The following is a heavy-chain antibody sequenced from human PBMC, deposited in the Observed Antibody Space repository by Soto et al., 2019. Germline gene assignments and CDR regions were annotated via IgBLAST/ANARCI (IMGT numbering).Heavy chain of an antibody. CDR3: AKDGCGGPPYYFDY. J-gene: IGHJ4*02. CDR1: GFIFSNYG. V-gene: IGHV3-30*18. CDR2: ISYDGSVK. Sequence: QVQLVESGGGVVQPGRSLRLSCAASGFIFSNYGMHWVRQAPGKGLEWVTIISYDGSVKYYADSVKGRFTISRDNSKNTLYLQMNSLRAEDTVVYYCAKDGCGGPPYYFDYWGQGTLVTVSS. D-gene: IGHD2-21*01.